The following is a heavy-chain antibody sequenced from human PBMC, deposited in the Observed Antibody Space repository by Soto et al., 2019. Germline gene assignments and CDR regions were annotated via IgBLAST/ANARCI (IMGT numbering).Heavy chain of an antibody. V-gene: IGHV3-23*01. J-gene: IGHJ4*02. CDR1: GFTFSSYA. CDR2: ISGSGGST. D-gene: IGHD3-3*01. Sequence: HPGGSLRLSCAASGFTFSSYAMSWVRQAPGKGLEWVSAISGSGGSTYYADSVKGRFTISRDNSKNTLYLQMNSLRAEDTAVYYCASATVLRFLEWLFDYWGQGTLVTVSS. CDR3: ASATVLRFLEWLFDY.